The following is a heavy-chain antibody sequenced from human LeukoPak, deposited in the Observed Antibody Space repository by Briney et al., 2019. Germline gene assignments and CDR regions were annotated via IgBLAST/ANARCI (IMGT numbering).Heavy chain of an antibody. CDR3: ARAPLSVRDYYYNMDV. J-gene: IGHJ6*03. CDR2: ISSSGSTK. V-gene: IGHV3-48*03. Sequence: GGSLRLSCAVSGFTFSYYEMNWVRQAPGKGLEWVSYISSSGSTKYYADSVKGRFTISRDNAKDSLFLQMNSLRAEDTAVYYCARAPLSVRDYYYNMDVWGKGTTVTISS. CDR1: GFTFSYYE. D-gene: IGHD3-10*01.